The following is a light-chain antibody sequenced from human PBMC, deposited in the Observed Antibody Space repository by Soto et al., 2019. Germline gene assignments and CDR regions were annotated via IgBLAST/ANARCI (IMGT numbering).Light chain of an antibody. J-gene: IGKJ1*01. Sequence: EIVMTQSPATLSVSPGERATLSCRASQRISSNLAWYQHKPGQAPRLLIFGASTRATGIPARFSGSGSETDFALTISRLEPEDFAVYYCQQYGTSTGTFGQGTKVDIK. CDR2: GAS. CDR1: QRISSN. CDR3: QQYGTSTGT. V-gene: IGKV3-15*01.